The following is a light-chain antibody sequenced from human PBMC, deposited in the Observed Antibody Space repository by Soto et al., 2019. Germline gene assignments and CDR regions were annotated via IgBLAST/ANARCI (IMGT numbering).Light chain of an antibody. Sequence: EIVITQSPGTLSFSPVERATLSCRAGQSVSSNLAWYQQKPGQAPRLLIYGASTRATGIPARFTGSGSGTEFTLTISSLQFDDSAVYYCQQYNNWWTFGQGTKVDIK. CDR2: GAS. J-gene: IGKJ1*01. CDR1: QSVSSN. V-gene: IGKV3-15*01. CDR3: QQYNNWWT.